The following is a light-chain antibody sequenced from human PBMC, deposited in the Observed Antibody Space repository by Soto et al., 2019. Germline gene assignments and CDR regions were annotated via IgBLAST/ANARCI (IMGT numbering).Light chain of an antibody. CDR3: QQYESSWT. J-gene: IGKJ1*01. CDR2: GAS. CDR1: QSISSTF. V-gene: IGKV3-20*01. Sequence: EIVLTQSPGTLSLSPGEGATLSCRASQSISSTFLAWYQHKPGQAPRVLIYGASRRAAGIPDRFSGSGSGTDFTLTISRLEPEYFAVYYCQQYESSWTFGQGTKVEVK.